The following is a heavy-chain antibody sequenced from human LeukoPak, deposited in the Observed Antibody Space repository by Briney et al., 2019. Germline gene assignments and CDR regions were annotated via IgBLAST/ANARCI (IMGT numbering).Heavy chain of an antibody. CDR2: IYYSGST. CDR3: ARGSYYYDSSGYSETGEIV. D-gene: IGHD3-22*01. Sequence: SETLSLTCTVSGGSISSYYWSWIRQPPGKGLEWIGYIYYSGSTNYNPSLKSRVTISVDTSKNQFSLKLSSVTAADTAVYYCARGSYYYDSSGYSETGEIVWGQGTLVTVSS. J-gene: IGHJ4*02. V-gene: IGHV4-59*01. CDR1: GGSISSYY.